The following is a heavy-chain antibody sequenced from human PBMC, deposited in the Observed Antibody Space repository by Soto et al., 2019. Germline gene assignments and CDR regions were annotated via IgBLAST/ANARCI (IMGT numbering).Heavy chain of an antibody. CDR2: IYYSGST. D-gene: IGHD6-19*01. Sequence: SWIRKTPGKGLEWIGSIYYSGSTYYNPSLKSRVTISVDTSKNQFSLKLSSVTAADTAVYYCAKDGSLAVWNYFDYLLQGTLV. CDR3: AKDGSLAVWNYFDY. V-gene: IGHV4-39*02. J-gene: IGHJ4*02.